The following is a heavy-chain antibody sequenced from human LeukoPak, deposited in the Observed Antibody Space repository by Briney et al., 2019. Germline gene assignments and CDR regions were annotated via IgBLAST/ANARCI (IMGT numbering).Heavy chain of an antibody. V-gene: IGHV4-4*02. CDR1: GDSVSSSNW. D-gene: IGHD3-10*02. J-gene: IGHJ4*02. Sequence: NPSGTLSLTCAVSGDSVSSSNWWSWVRQPPGKGLEWIGEIYHSGSTNYNPSLKSRVTISVDKSKNQFSLKLSSVTAADTAVYFCASRGVVRGISYYFDYWGQGTLVTVSS. CDR2: IYHSGST. CDR3: ASRGVVRGISYYFDY.